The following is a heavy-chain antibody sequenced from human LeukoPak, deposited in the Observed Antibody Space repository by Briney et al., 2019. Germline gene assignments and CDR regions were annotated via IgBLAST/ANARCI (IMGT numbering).Heavy chain of an antibody. CDR3: ARLGDASGRKNWFDP. CDR1: GYSFSSYW. D-gene: IGHD3-10*01. V-gene: IGHV5-51*01. J-gene: IGHJ5*02. Sequence: GESLKISCKGSGYSFSSYWIGWVRQMPGKGLELMGTIYPGDSDARYSPSSQGQVTILVDKSINTAYLQWSSLKASDTAMYYCARLGDASGRKNWFDPWGQGTLVTVSS. CDR2: IYPGDSDA.